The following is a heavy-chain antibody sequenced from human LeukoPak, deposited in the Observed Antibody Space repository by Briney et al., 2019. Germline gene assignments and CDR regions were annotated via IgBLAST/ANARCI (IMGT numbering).Heavy chain of an antibody. V-gene: IGHV3-23*01. D-gene: IGHD2-15*01. CDR3: AKAGSGGFVPRYYFDY. Sequence: SGGSLRLSCTASGSTFSSYAVSWVRQAPGKGLEWVSAISGSGGATYHADSVKGRFTISRDNSKNTLYLQMNSVRAEDTAVYYCAKAGSGGFVPRYYFDYWGQGTLVTVSS. CDR1: GSTFSSYA. CDR2: ISGSGGAT. J-gene: IGHJ4*02.